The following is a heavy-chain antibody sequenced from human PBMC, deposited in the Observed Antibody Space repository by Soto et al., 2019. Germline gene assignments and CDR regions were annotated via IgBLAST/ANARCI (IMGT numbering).Heavy chain of an antibody. Sequence: SVKVSCKASGDSFSSYGITWVRQAPGQGLEWMGGIIPIIGTTKYAQKFQGRVTITADESTTTAYMELSSLISEDTAVYYCASELNEPGSYCYCGLDFWRQGTRVTVSS. D-gene: IGHD3-10*01. J-gene: IGHJ6*02. V-gene: IGHV1-69*13. CDR3: ASELNEPGSYCYCGLDF. CDR1: GDSFSSYG. CDR2: IIPIIGTT.